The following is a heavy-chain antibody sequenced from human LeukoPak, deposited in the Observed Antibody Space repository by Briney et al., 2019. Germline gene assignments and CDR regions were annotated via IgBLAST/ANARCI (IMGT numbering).Heavy chain of an antibody. J-gene: IGHJ4*02. V-gene: IGHV1-69*04. Sequence: ASVKVSCKASGYTFTSYGISWVRQAPGQGLEWMGRILPILGLSNFAQKFQGRVTLSADKSTSTAYLELSRLRSEDTAVYYCARAKDYGDLPFDYWGQGTLVTVSS. CDR3: ARAKDYGDLPFDY. CDR1: GYTFTSYG. CDR2: ILPILGLS. D-gene: IGHD4-17*01.